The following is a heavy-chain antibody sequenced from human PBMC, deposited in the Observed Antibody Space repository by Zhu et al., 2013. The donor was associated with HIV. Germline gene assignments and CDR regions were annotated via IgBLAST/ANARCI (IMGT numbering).Heavy chain of an antibody. CDR2: INPNSGGT. D-gene: IGHD3-3*01. CDR1: GYTFTGYY. Sequence: QVQLVQSGAEVKKPGASVKVSCKASGYTFTGYYMHWVRQAPGQGLEWMGWINPNSGGTNYAQKFQGRVTMTRDTSISTAYMELSRLRSDDTAVYYCARVSIFGVLTNWFDPWGQGTLVTVSS. J-gene: IGHJ5*02. CDR3: ARVSIFGVLTNWFDP. V-gene: IGHV1-2*02.